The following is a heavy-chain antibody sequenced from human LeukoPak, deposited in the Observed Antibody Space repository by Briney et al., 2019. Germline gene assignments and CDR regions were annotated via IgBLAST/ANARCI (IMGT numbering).Heavy chain of an antibody. CDR2: IFPADSDT. Sequence: GESLKISCQASRYSLTSNWIGWVRQLPGKGLEWMGIIFPADSDTRYSPSFQGQVSISADKSISTAYLQWSSLKASDTAIYYCARQGTSDYWGQGTLVTVSS. V-gene: IGHV5-51*01. J-gene: IGHJ4*02. CDR1: RYSLTSNW. CDR3: ARQGTSDY.